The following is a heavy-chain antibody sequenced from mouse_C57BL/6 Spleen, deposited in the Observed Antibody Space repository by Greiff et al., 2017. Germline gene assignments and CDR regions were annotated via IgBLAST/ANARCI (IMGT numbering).Heavy chain of an antibody. V-gene: IGHV14-1*01. J-gene: IGHJ3*01. Sequence: VQLQQSVAELVRPGASVKLSCTASGFNIKNTYMHWVKPRPEQGLEWIGRIDPEDGDTEYAPKFPGKATMTADTSSNTAYLQLSSLTSEDTAVYYCTFYDYEAWFAYWGQGTLVTVSA. CDR2: IDPEDGDT. CDR3: TFYDYEAWFAY. D-gene: IGHD2-4*01. CDR1: GFNIKNTY.